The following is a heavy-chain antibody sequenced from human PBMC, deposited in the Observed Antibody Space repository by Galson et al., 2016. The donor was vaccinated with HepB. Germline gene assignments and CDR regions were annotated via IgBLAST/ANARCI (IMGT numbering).Heavy chain of an antibody. V-gene: IGHV5-51*01. Sequence: QSGAEVKKPGESLKISCQGSGYKFTSYWIGWVRQVPGKGLEWMGIIYPGDSDTRYSPSFQGQVTISADKSITTAYLQWGSLKASDSAIYFCARRDRDCSGGTCFSRNFDYWDQGTLVSVSS. CDR2: IYPGDSDT. J-gene: IGHJ4*02. D-gene: IGHD2-15*01. CDR1: GYKFTSYW. CDR3: ARRDRDCSGGTCFSRNFDY.